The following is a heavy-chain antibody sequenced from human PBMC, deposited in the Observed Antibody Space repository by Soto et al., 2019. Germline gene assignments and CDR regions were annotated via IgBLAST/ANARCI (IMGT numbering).Heavy chain of an antibody. D-gene: IGHD2-2*01. Sequence: ESGGGLVKPGGSLRLSCAASGFTFSSYSMNWVRQAPGKGLEWVSSISSSSSYIYYADSVKGRFTISRDNAKNSLYLQMNSLRAEDTAVYYCARVVVVVVPAATRSYYYYYMDVWGKGTTVTVSS. CDR1: GFTFSSYS. J-gene: IGHJ6*03. CDR2: ISSSSSYI. V-gene: IGHV3-21*01. CDR3: ARVVVVVVPAATRSYYYYYMDV.